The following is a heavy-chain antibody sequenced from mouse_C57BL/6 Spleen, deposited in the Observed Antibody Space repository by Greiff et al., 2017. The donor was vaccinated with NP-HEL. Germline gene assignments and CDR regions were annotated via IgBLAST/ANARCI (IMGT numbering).Heavy chain of an antibody. Sequence: VKLMESGPGILQSSQTLSLTCSFSGFSLSTSGMGVSWIRQPSGKGLEWLAHIYWDDDKRYNPSLKSRLTISKDTSRNQVFLKITSVDTADTATYYCARGYDYDEETFPFAYWGQGTLVTVSA. D-gene: IGHD2-4*01. CDR3: ARGYDYDEETFPFAY. CDR2: IYWDDDK. J-gene: IGHJ3*01. V-gene: IGHV8-12*01. CDR1: GFSLSTSGMG.